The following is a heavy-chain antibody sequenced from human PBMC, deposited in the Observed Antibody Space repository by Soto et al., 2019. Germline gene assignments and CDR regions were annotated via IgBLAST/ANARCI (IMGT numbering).Heavy chain of an antibody. CDR1: GYTFTSYG. CDR2: ISAYNGNT. D-gene: IGHD2-8*01. V-gene: IGHV1-18*01. CDR3: ARDNAYCTNGVCPADY. J-gene: IGHJ4*02. Sequence: QVQLVQSGAEVKKPGASVKVSCKASGYTFTSYGISWVRQAPGQGLEWMGWISAYNGNTNYAQKLQGRVTMTTDTTTSTDYMELRSLRSDDTAVYYCARDNAYCTNGVCPADYWGQGTLVTVSS.